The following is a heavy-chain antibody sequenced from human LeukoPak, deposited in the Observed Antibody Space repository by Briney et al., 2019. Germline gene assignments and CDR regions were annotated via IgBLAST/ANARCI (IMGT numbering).Heavy chain of an antibody. CDR3: ARADYYDSSGYNDY. Sequence: GGSLRLSCAASGFTVSSNYMSWVRQAPGKGLEWVSLIYSGGNTYYADSVKGRFTISRDNSKNTLYLQVTSLRAEDTAVYYCARADYYDSSGYNDYWGQGTLVTVSS. V-gene: IGHV3-53*01. CDR1: GFTVSSNY. J-gene: IGHJ4*02. CDR2: IYSGGNT. D-gene: IGHD3-22*01.